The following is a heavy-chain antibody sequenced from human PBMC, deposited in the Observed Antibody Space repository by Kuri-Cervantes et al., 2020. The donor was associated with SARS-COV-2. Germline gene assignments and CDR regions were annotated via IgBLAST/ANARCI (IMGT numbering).Heavy chain of an antibody. V-gene: IGHV3-23*01. CDR2: ISGSGVIT. CDR3: ARDYVWGYYYGMDV. D-gene: IGHD3-16*01. J-gene: IGHJ6*02. Sequence: GESLKISCAASGLTFSRYAMSWVRQAPGKGLEWVSAISGSGVITDYADSVKGRFTISRDNAKNSLYLQMNSLRAEDTAVYYCARDYVWGYYYGMDVWGQGTTVTVSS. CDR1: GLTFSRYA.